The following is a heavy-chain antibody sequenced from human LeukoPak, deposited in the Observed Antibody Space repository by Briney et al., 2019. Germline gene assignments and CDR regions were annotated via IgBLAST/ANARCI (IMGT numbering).Heavy chain of an antibody. CDR2: IDSSGGYM. CDR3: LRGDRRDY. CDR1: GFTFSNAW. J-gene: IGHJ4*02. V-gene: IGHV3-21*06. Sequence: GGSLRLSCAASGFTFSNAWMSWVRQAPGKGLEWVSSIDSSGGYMFYADSVKGRFIIFRDNAKDSLYLQMNSLRVEDTAVYYCLRGDRRDYWGQGTLVTVSS.